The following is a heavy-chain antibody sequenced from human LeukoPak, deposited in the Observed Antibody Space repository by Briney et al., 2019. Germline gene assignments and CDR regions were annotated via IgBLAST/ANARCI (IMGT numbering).Heavy chain of an antibody. Sequence: PSETLSLTCTVSGGSISSYYWSWIRQPPGKGLEWIGYIYYSGSTNYNPSLKSRVTISVDTSNNQFSLKLSSVTAADTAVYYCARLRDLYSSFDLWGQGTLVTVSS. CDR3: ARLRDLYSSFDL. CDR1: GGSISSYY. D-gene: IGHD5-18*01. CDR2: IYYSGST. V-gene: IGHV4-59*08. J-gene: IGHJ4*02.